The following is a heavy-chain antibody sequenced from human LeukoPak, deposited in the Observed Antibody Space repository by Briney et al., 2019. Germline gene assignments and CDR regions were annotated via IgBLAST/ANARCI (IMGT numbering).Heavy chain of an antibody. CDR1: GLRFSDYY. V-gene: IGHV3-11*04. D-gene: IGHD6-19*01. CDR3: ARAVAFDY. Sequence: GGSLRLSCAASGLRFSDYYVSWIRQAPGKGLQWVSYISSGGDIMHYADSVKGRFTISRDNAKNTLYLQMNSLRAEDTAVYYCARAVAFDYWGQGTLVTVSS. CDR2: ISSGGDIM. J-gene: IGHJ4*02.